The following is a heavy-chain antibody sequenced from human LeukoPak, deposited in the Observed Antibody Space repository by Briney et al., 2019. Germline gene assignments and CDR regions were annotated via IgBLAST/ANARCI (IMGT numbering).Heavy chain of an antibody. CDR3: ARVGSSSSWGVGDY. V-gene: IGHV1-18*01. CDR2: ISAYNGNT. J-gene: IGHJ4*02. D-gene: IGHD2-2*01. CDR1: GYTFTNYG. Sequence: GASVKVSCKASGYTFTNYGFSWVRQAPGQGLEWMGWISAYNGNTNYAQKLQGRVTMTTDTSTSTAYMELRNLRSDDTAVYYCARVGSSSSWGVGDYWGQGTLVTVSS.